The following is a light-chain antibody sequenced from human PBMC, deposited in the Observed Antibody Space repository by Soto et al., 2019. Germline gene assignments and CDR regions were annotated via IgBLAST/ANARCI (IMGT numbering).Light chain of an antibody. CDR1: SSDVGGYNF. CDR3: SSYAGSSVPVA. J-gene: IGLJ2*01. CDR2: DVT. V-gene: IGLV2-8*01. Sequence: QSVLTQPPSASGSPGQSVTISCTGASSDVGGYNFVSWYQQHPGKAPKLMIYDVTKRPSGVPDRFSGSKSGNTASLTVSGLQADGEADYYCSSYAGSSVPVAFGGGTKVTVL.